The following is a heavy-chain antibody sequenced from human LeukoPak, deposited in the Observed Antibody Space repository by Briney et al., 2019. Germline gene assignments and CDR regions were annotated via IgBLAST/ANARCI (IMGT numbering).Heavy chain of an antibody. CDR3: ARDRAGYFYAMDV. CDR2: INWKSNNI. D-gene: IGHD6-13*01. V-gene: IGHV3-9*01. Sequence: QTGGSLRLSCAASGFTFGDYAIPWVRQAPGKGLEWVSGINWKSNNIGYADSVKGRFTISRDNAKNSLYLQMNSLRTEDTALYYCARDRAGYFYAMDVWGQGTSVTVSS. J-gene: IGHJ6*02. CDR1: GFTFGDYA.